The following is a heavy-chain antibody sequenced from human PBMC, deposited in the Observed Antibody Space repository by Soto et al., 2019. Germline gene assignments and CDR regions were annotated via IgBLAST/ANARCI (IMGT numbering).Heavy chain of an antibody. CDR1: GFTFSSYE. Sequence: SLGLSCAAPGFTFSSYEMNWVRQAPGKGLEWVSYISSSGSTIYYADSVKGRFTISRDNAKNSLYLQMNSLRAEDTAVYYCARDPLLYYDFWSGYYGSPPQSSGMDVWGQGTTVTVSS. V-gene: IGHV3-48*03. D-gene: IGHD3-3*01. CDR2: ISSSGSTI. CDR3: ARDPLLYYDFWSGYYGSPPQSSGMDV. J-gene: IGHJ6*02.